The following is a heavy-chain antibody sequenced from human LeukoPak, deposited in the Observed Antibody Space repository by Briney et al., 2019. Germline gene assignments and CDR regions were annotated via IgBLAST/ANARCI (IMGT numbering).Heavy chain of an antibody. CDR3: ARDLVPGDHYYYYGMDV. V-gene: IGHV1-2*02. Sequence: GASVKVSCKTSRHIFTVYHMHWVRQAPGQGLEWMGWINPNSGDTNFSQKFQGRVTMTRDTSISTAYMELSRLKSDDTAVYYCARDLVPGDHYYYYGMDVWGQGTTVTVSS. D-gene: IGHD6-13*01. J-gene: IGHJ6*02. CDR2: INPNSGDT. CDR1: RHIFTVYH.